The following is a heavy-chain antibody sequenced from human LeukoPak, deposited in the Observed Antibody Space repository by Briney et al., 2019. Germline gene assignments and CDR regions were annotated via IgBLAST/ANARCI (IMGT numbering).Heavy chain of an antibody. Sequence: PGGSLRLSCAASGFTLSRYRMTWVRQAPGKGLEWVANIKEDGSEKHYVDSVKGRFTISRDNAENSLYLQMNSLRAEDTAVYYCARAYYYDSSSTYRPFDDWGQGALVTVSS. D-gene: IGHD3-22*01. CDR1: GFTLSRYR. CDR3: ARAYYYDSSSTYRPFDD. V-gene: IGHV3-7*04. J-gene: IGHJ4*02. CDR2: IKEDGSEK.